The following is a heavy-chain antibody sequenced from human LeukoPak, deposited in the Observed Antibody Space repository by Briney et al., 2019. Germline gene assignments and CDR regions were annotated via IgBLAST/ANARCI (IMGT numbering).Heavy chain of an antibody. CDR2: INHSGST. CDR3: ARGLRGYCSGGSCSTYYYYYGMDV. CDR1: GGSISSSSYY. J-gene: IGHJ6*04. Sequence: SETLSLTCTVSGGSISSSSYYWGWIRQPPGKGLEWIGEINHSGSTNYNPSLKSRVTISVDTSKNQFSLKLSSVTAADTAVYYCARGLRGYCSGGSCSTYYYYYGMDVWGKGTTVTVSS. V-gene: IGHV4-39*07. D-gene: IGHD2-15*01.